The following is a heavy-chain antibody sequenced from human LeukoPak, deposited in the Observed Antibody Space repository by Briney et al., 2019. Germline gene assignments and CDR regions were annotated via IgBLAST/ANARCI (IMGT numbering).Heavy chain of an antibody. Sequence: PSETLSLTCTVPGGSISSYYWSWIRQPPGKGLEWIGYIYYSGSTNYNPSLKSRVTISVDTSKNQFSLKLSSVTAADTAVYYCARGYSSGWYAYWGQGTLVTVSS. CDR2: IYYSGST. CDR3: ARGYSSGWYAY. CDR1: GGSISSYY. V-gene: IGHV4-59*08. D-gene: IGHD6-19*01. J-gene: IGHJ4*02.